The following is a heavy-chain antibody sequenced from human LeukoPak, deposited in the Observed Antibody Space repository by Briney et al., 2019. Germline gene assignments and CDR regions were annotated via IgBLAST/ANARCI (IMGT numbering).Heavy chain of an antibody. V-gene: IGHV4-34*01. Sequence: SETLSLTCAVYGGSFSGYYWSWIRQPPGEGLEWIGEINHSGSTNYNPSLKSRVTISVDTSKSQFSLKLSSVTAADTAVYYCARGPRVAARPWYYYYYMDVWGKGTTVTVSS. CDR3: ARGPRVAARPWYYYYYMDV. CDR2: INHSGST. CDR1: GGSFSGYY. D-gene: IGHD6-6*01. J-gene: IGHJ6*03.